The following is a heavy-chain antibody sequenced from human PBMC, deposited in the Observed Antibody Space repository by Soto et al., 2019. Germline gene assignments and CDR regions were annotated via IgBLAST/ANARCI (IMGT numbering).Heavy chain of an antibody. Sequence: EVPLLESGGGLVQPWGSLRLSFAASGFTFSNSAMTWVRQALGKGPEWVSSIGRTNNTHYADSVTGRFAISRDNSQNTLYLQMNSLTAEDTAVYFCAKVDAYSYRTDHWGQGTLVTVSS. CDR1: GFTFSNSA. V-gene: IGHV3-23*01. CDR2: IGRTNNT. J-gene: IGHJ4*02. CDR3: AKVDAYSYRTDH. D-gene: IGHD3-16*02.